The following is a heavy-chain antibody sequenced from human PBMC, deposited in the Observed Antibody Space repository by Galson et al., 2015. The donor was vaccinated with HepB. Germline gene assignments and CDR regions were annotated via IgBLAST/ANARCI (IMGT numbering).Heavy chain of an antibody. Sequence: LSLTCTVSGGSISSYYWSWIRQPPGKGLEWIGYIYYSGSTNYNPSLKSRVTISVDTSKNQFSLKLSSVTAADTAVYYCAREGTTVTTGYYYGMDVWGQGTTVTVSS. CDR2: IYYSGST. D-gene: IGHD4-17*01. J-gene: IGHJ6*02. CDR3: AREGTTVTTGYYYGMDV. V-gene: IGHV4-59*01. CDR1: GGSISSYY.